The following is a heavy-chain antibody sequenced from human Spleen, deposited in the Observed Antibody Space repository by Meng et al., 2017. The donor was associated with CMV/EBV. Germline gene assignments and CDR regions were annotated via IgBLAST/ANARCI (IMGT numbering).Heavy chain of an antibody. CDR2: ISSSSSYI. Sequence: EVQLVESGGXLVKPGGXLRLSCAASGFTFSSYSMNWVRQAPGKGLEWVSSISSSSSYIYYADSVKGRFTISRDNAKNSLYLQMNSLRAEDTAVYYCAREARGSYPFDYWGQGTLVTVA. J-gene: IGHJ4*02. CDR1: GFTFSSYS. D-gene: IGHD1-26*01. V-gene: IGHV3-21*01. CDR3: AREARGSYPFDY.